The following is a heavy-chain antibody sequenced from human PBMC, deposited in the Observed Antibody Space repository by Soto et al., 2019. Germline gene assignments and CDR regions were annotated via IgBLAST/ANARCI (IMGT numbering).Heavy chain of an antibody. V-gene: IGHV4-31*03. Sequence: QVQLQESGPGLVKPSQNLSLTCTVSGGSISSGGYYWSWIRQHPGKGLEWIGYIYYSGSTYYNPSLKSRVTISVDTSKSQFSLKLSSVTAADTAVYYCARAEYCSGGSCYPDYWGQGTLVTVSS. CDR2: IYYSGST. CDR1: GGSISSGGYY. J-gene: IGHJ4*02. CDR3: ARAEYCSGGSCYPDY. D-gene: IGHD2-15*01.